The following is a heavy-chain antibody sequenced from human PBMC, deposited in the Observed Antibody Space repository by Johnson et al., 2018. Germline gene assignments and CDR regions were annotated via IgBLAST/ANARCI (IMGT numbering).Heavy chain of an antibody. J-gene: IGHJ6*03. Sequence: VQSGRSLRLSCAASGFTFDDYAMHWVRQAPGKGLEWVSGISWNSGSIGSADSVTGRFTISRDNAKNSRYLQMNRLRAEDTAASYGAKGGYYYYMDGWGKGTTVTVSS. CDR3: AKGGYYYYMDG. V-gene: IGHV3-9*01. CDR2: ISWNSGSI. CDR1: GFTFDDYA.